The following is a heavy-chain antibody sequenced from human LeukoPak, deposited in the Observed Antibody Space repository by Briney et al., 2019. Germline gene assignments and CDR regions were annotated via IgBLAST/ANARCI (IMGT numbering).Heavy chain of an antibody. V-gene: IGHV3-9*01. CDR3: AKGRAFDY. D-gene: IGHD3-10*01. Sequence: LSLTCAVYGGSFSGYYWSWIRQPPGKGLEWVSGISWNSGSIGYADSVKGRFTISRDNAKNSLYLQMDSLRAEDTALYYCAKGRAFDYWGQGTLVTVSS. CDR1: GGSFSGYY. J-gene: IGHJ4*02. CDR2: ISWNSGSI.